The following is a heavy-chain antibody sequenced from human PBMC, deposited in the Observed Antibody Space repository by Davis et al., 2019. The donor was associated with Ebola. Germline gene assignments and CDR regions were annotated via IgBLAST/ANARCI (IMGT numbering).Heavy chain of an antibody. J-gene: IGHJ4*02. CDR2: ISSSGSTI. CDR3: AKAQGSSGWYAFDY. CDR1: GFTFSSYS. V-gene: IGHV3-48*04. Sequence: GESLKISCAASGFTFSSYSMNWVRQAPGKGLEWVSYISSSGSTIYYADSVKGRFTISRDNAKNSLYLQMNSLRAEDTAVYYCAKAQGSSGWYAFDYWGQGTLVTVSS. D-gene: IGHD6-19*01.